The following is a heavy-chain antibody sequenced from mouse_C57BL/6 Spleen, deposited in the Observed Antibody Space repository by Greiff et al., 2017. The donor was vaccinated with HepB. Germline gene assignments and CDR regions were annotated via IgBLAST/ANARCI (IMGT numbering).Heavy chain of an antibody. CDR1: GFSLTSYG. J-gene: IGHJ1*03. Sequence: QVQLQQSGPGLVQPSQSLSITCTVSGFSLTSYGVHWVRQSPGKGLEWLGVIWSGGSTDYNAAFISRLSISKDNSKSQVFFKMTSLQADDTAIYYCARGDYYGSSYYWYFDVWGTGTTVTVSS. V-gene: IGHV2-2*01. CDR3: ARGDYYGSSYYWYFDV. D-gene: IGHD1-1*01. CDR2: IWSGGST.